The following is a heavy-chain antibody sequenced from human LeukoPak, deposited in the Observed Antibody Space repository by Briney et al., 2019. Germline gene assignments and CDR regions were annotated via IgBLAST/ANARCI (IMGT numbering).Heavy chain of an antibody. CDR2: ISYDGSNE. Sequence: GRSLRLSCATSGFTFSSYAMHWVRQAPGKGLESVAGISYDGSNEYYADSVKGRFTISRDYSKSTLYLQMNSLRHEDTAVYYCATEGSFDYWGQGTLVTVSS. CDR3: ATEGSFDY. CDR1: GFTFSSYA. V-gene: IGHV3-30*04. J-gene: IGHJ4*02.